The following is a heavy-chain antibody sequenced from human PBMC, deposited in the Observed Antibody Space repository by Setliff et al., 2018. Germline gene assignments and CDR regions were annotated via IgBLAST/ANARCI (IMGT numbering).Heavy chain of an antibody. CDR2: ISSSSYT. V-gene: IGHV3-11*06. CDR3: ARVNDFWSGHYHRYFDY. CDR1: GFTFGDYG. Sequence: GGSLRLSCAASGFTFGDYGLSWIRQAPGKGLEWVSYISSSSYTNYTDSVKGRFTISRDNAKNSLYLQMNSLRAEDTAVYYCARVNDFWSGHYHRYFDYWGQGTLVTVSS. J-gene: IGHJ4*02. D-gene: IGHD3-3*01.